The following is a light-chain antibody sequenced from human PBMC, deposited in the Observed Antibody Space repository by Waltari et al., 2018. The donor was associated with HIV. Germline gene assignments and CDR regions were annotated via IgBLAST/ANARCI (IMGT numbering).Light chain of an antibody. CDR3: CSYAASSTSPMV. CDR2: EVS. J-gene: IGLJ1*01. V-gene: IGLV2-23*02. Sequence: QSALTQPASVSGSPGQSITLSCTGTSSDIGIYNVVSWYQQHTNIAPKLLIYEVSKRPSGVSARFSASKSGNTASLTISGLQADDEADYYCCSYAASSTSPMVFGTGTKVTVL. CDR1: SSDIGIYNV.